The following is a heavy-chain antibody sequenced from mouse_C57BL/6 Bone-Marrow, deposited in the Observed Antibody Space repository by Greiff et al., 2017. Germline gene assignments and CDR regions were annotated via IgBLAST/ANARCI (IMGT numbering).Heavy chain of an antibody. V-gene: IGHV14-4*01. CDR1: GFNIKDDY. J-gene: IGHJ3*01. Sequence: EVKLMESGAELVRPGASVKLSCTASGFNIKDDYMHWVKQRPEQGLEWIGWIDPENGDPEYASKFQGKATITADTSSNTAYLQLSSLTSEDTAVYYCTTDYDYDLAWFAYWGQGTLVTVSA. CDR3: TTDYDYDLAWFAY. CDR2: IDPENGDP. D-gene: IGHD2-4*01.